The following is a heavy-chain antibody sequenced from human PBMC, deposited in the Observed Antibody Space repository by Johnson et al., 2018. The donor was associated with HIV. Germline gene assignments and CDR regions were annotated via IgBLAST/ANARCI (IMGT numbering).Heavy chain of an antibody. Sequence: VQLVESGGGLIQPGGSLRLSCAASGFTVANNYMSWVRQAPGKGLDWVSVIYSDGSTYYAASVKGRFTISRDNSKNTLYLQMNSLRAEDTALYYCAGDDTEADVAFDIWGQGTMVTVSS. J-gene: IGHJ3*02. CDR1: GFTVANNY. CDR3: AGDDTEADVAFDI. CDR2: IYSDGST. D-gene: IGHD2-2*02. V-gene: IGHV3-53*01.